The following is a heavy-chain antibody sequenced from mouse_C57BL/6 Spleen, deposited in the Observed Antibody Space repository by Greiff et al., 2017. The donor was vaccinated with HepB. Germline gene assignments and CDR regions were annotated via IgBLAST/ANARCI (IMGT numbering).Heavy chain of an antibody. V-gene: IGHV3-6*01. J-gene: IGHJ4*01. CDR3: ARRGFLYAMDY. CDR1: GYSITSGYY. CDR2: ISYDGSN. Sequence: EVKLQESGPGLVKPSQSLSLTCSVTGYSITSGYYWNWIRQFPGNKLEWMGYISYDGSNNYNPSLKNRISITRDTSKNQFFLKLNSVTTEDTATYYCARRGFLYAMDYWGQGTSVTVSS.